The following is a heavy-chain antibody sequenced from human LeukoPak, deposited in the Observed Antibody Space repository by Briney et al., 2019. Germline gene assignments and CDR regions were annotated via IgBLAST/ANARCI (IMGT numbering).Heavy chain of an antibody. J-gene: IGHJ6*03. D-gene: IGHD2-15*01. CDR1: GFTFSSYS. V-gene: IGHV3-21*01. CDR3: AVAATPNYYYYMDV. Sequence: GGSLRLSCAASGFTFSSYSMNWVRQAPGKGLEWVSSISSSSSYTYYADSVKGRFTISRDNAKNSLYLQMNSLRAEDTAVYYCAVAATPNYYYYMDVWGKGTTVTVSS. CDR2: ISSSSSYT.